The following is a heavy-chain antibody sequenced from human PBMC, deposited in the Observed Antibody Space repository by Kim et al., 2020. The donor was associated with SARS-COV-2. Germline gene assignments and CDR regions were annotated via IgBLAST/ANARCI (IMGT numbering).Heavy chain of an antibody. CDR2: ISAYNGNT. Sequence: ASVKVSCNASGSTFTSYGISWVRQAPGQGLEWMGWISAYNGNTNYAQKLQGRVTMTTDTSTSTVYMELRSLRSDDTAVYYCSRAYGSVSSAVYYYGMDVW. V-gene: IGHV1-18*01. J-gene: IGHJ6*01. CDR3: SRAYGSVSSAVYYYGMDV. D-gene: IGHD3-10*01. CDR1: GSTFTSYG.